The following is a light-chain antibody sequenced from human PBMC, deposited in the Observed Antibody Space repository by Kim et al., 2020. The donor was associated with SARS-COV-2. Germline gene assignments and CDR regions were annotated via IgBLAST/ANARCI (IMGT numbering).Light chain of an antibody. Sequence: SNFLAWFQQKPGQAPRLLIYVASSRATGIPDRFSGSGSGTDFTLTISRLKPEDFAVYYCQQYGSSPYTFGQGTKLEIK. V-gene: IGKV3-20*01. CDR1: SNF. CDR2: VAS. CDR3: QQYGSSPYT. J-gene: IGKJ2*01.